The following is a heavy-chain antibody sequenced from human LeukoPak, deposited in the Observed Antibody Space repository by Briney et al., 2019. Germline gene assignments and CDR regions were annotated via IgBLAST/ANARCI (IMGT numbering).Heavy chain of an antibody. D-gene: IGHD2-15*01. J-gene: IGHJ4*02. V-gene: IGHV4-59*08. CDR2: ISYSGGA. Sequence: WETLSLTCTVSGGSISSYDWSWIRQPPGKGLEWIGYISYSGGANYNASLKSRVTISVGTSTNQFSLKLSSVTAADTAVYYCARHEVGFCNGGRCPYYFDYWGQGTLVTVSS. CDR1: GGSISSYD. CDR3: ARHEVGFCNGGRCPYYFDY.